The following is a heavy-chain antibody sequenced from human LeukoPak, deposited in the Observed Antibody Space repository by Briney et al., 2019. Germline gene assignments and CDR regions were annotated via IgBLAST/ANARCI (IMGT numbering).Heavy chain of an antibody. Sequence: QPGGSLRLSCAASGFTFSSYAMTWVRQAPGKGLEWVSAISASGGSTYYADSVKGRLTISRDNSKDTLYLQMNSLRAEDTAIYYCAKVRTGHYFDYWGQGTLVTVSS. CDR2: ISASGGST. CDR1: GFTFSSYA. J-gene: IGHJ4*02. V-gene: IGHV3-23*01. CDR3: AKVRTGHYFDY. D-gene: IGHD1-1*01.